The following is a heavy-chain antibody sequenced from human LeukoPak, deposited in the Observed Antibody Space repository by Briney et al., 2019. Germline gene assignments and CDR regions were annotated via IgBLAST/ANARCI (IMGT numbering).Heavy chain of an antibody. D-gene: IGHD2-2*01. CDR3: ARSPQRGSVPAAGKLFDY. CDR2: IYHSGST. CDR1: GYSISSGYY. J-gene: IGHJ4*02. Sequence: SETLSLTCTVSGYSISSGYYWGWIRQPPGKGLEWIGSIYHSGSTYYNPSLKSRVTISVDTSKNQFSLKLSSVTAADTAVYYCARSPQRGSVPAAGKLFDYWGQGTLVTVSS. V-gene: IGHV4-38-2*02.